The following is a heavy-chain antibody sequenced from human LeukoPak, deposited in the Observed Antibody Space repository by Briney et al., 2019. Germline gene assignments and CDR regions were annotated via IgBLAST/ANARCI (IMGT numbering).Heavy chain of an antibody. CDR1: GYTFTSYG. D-gene: IGHD3-10*01. CDR2: ISAYNGNT. V-gene: IGHV1-18*01. CDR3: ASAATGAFDI. J-gene: IGHJ3*02. Sequence: GASVKVSCKASGYTFTSYGISGVGQAAGQGLEWMGWISAYNGNTNYAQKLQGRVTMTTDTSTSTAYMELRSLRSDDTAVYYCASAATGAFDIWGQGTMVTVSS.